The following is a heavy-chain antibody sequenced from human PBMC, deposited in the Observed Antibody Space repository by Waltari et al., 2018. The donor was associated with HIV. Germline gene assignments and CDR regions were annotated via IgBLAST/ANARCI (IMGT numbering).Heavy chain of an antibody. CDR2: IHHSGST. Sequence: VPLQESGPGLVQHSETLSLTCAVFGYSISSGYNWCWIRQSPGKGLAWIGNIHHSGSTYYNPSLKSRVTISIDTSKNQFSLRLSSVTAADTAVFYCARGTLNGYGDFAIDYWGQGTLVTVSS. V-gene: IGHV4-38-2*01. CDR3: ARGTLNGYGDFAIDY. CDR1: GYSISSGYN. J-gene: IGHJ4*02. D-gene: IGHD3-10*01.